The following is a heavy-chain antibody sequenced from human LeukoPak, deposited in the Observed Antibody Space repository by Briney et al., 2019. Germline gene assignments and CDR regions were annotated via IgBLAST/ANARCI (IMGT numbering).Heavy chain of an antibody. V-gene: IGHV3-23*01. CDR2: ISGSSGNT. J-gene: IGHJ5*02. CDR1: GFTFSSYA. CDR3: ARDLGQYYDTSDNWFDP. D-gene: IGHD3-22*01. Sequence: GGSLRLSCVASGFTFSSYAMSWVRQAPGKGLEWVSAISGSSGNTHYADSVKGRFTISRDNSKNTLYLQMNSLRAEDTAVYYCARDLGQYYDTSDNWFDPWGQGTLVTVSS.